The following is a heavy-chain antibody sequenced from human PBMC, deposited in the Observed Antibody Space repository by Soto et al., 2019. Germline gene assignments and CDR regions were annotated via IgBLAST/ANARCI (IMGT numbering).Heavy chain of an antibody. J-gene: IGHJ6*04. V-gene: IGHV3-48*01. D-gene: IGHD1-26*01. CDR2: IGSSGSTI. CDR3: ARGLGPDV. Sequence: EVQLVESGGGLVQPGGSRRLSCAASGFSFSSFSMNWVRQAPGKGLEWVSYIGSSGSTIYYADSVKGRFTISRDKAKNSVYLQMNSLRADDTAVYYCARGLGPDVWGKGTTVTVSS. CDR1: GFSFSSFS.